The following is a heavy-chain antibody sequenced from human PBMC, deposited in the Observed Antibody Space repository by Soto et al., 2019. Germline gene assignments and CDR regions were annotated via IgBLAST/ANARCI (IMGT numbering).Heavy chain of an antibody. CDR1: GDSVSSNSAA. V-gene: IGHV6-1*01. Sequence: KQSQTLSLTCAISGDSVSSNSAAWNWIRQSPSRGLEWLGRTYYRSKWYNDYAVSVKSRITINPDPSKNQFSLQLNSVTPEDTAVYYCARVPYQLLFQRGNYYYYYMDVWGKGTTVTVSS. D-gene: IGHD2-2*01. CDR2: TYYRSKWYN. CDR3: ARVPYQLLFQRGNYYYYYMDV. J-gene: IGHJ6*03.